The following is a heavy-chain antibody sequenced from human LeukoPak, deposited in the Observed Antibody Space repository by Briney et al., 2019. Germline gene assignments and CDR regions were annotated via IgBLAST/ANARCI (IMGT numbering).Heavy chain of an antibody. Sequence: GGSLRLSCAASGFTFSDYYMSWIRQAPGKGLEWVSYIGSSGNIVYYTDSVKGRFTISRDNAKNSLFLQMNSLRAEDTAVYFCASFQWLRYFDFWGQGTLVTVSS. J-gene: IGHJ4*02. V-gene: IGHV3-11*01. D-gene: IGHD5-12*01. CDR2: IGSSGNIV. CDR3: ASFQWLRYFDF. CDR1: GFTFSDYY.